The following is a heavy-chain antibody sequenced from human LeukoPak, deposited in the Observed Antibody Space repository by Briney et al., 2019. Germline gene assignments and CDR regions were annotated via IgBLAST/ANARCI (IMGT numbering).Heavy chain of an antibody. V-gene: IGHV1-2*02. J-gene: IGHJ4*02. CDR1: GYTFTGYY. CDR3: ARAGQGYDILTRRFFDY. Sequence: ASVKVSCKASGYTFTGYYMHWVRQAPGQGLEWMGWINPNSGGTNYAQKFQGRVTMTRDTSISTAYMELSRLRSDDTAVYYCARAGQGYDILTRRFFDYWGQGTLVTVSS. CDR2: INPNSGGT. D-gene: IGHD3-9*01.